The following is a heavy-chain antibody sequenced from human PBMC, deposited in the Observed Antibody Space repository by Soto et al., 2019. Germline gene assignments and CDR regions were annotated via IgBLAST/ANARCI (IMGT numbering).Heavy chain of an antibody. V-gene: IGHV2-26*01. CDR1: GLSITDSEMG. J-gene: IGHJ5*02. CDR3: ARRHLAVAVSPWFDP. Sequence: QVTLKESGPVLVKPTETLTLSCTVSGLSITDSEMGVSWIRQPPGQPREWLAHIDSSGEKSYRTFLKSRLAISKDTSKSQIVLTMTNMDPADTATYYCARRHLAVAVSPWFDPWGQGIPVTVSS. D-gene: IGHD6-19*01. CDR2: IDSSGEK.